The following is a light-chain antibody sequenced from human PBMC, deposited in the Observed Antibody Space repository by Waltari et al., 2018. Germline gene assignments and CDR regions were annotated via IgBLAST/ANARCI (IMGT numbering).Light chain of an antibody. CDR1: TSDVGSYDL. CDR3: CSYAGRGTYV. CDR2: EVV. J-gene: IGLJ1*01. V-gene: IGLV2-23*02. Sequence: QSALTQPASVSGTPGQSITISCSGTTSDVGSYDLVSWYQQHPGEAPKLLICEVVKRPPDTAMRFSGAKSGSTASLTISGLQPEDEADYYCCSYAGRGTYVFGSGTKVTVL.